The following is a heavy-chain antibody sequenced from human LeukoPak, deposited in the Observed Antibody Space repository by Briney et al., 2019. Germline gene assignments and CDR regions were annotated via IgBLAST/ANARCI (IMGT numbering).Heavy chain of an antibody. CDR3: ARDYYGSGSYSFDY. V-gene: IGHV3-48*01. J-gene: IGHJ4*02. Sequence: GGSLRLSCAASGFTFSSYSMNWVRQAPGKGLEWVSYISSSSTIYYADSVKGRFTISRDNAKNSLYLQMNSLRAEDTAVYYCARDYYGSGSYSFDYWGQGTLVTVSS. D-gene: IGHD3-10*01. CDR1: GFTFSSYS. CDR2: ISSSSTI.